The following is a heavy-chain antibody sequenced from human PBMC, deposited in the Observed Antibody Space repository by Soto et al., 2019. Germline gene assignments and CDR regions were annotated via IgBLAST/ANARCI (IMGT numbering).Heavy chain of an antibody. D-gene: IGHD3-10*01. J-gene: IGHJ5*02. V-gene: IGHV1-3*04. CDR2: INTGNGNS. Sequence: QVPLVQSGTEVKKPGASVKVSCKDSGYTFTRYAMHWVRQAPGQGLEWMGGINTGNGNSHYSQKFQGRVTFTRDTSASTAYMELSSLRPEDTAVYFCARNVDYFDPWGQGTLVTVSS. CDR3: ARNVDYFDP. CDR1: GYTFTRYA.